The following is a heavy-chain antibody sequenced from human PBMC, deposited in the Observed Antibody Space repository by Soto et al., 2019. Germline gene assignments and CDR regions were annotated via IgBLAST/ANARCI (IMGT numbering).Heavy chain of an antibody. D-gene: IGHD3-22*01. CDR1: GGSISSGDYY. CDR2: IYYSGST. J-gene: IGHJ4*02. Sequence: PSETLSLTCTVSGGSISSGDYYWSWIRQPPGKGLEWIGYIYYSGSTYYNPSLKSRVTISVDTSKNQFSLKLSSVTAADTAVYYCARLVYDSSGYRPCWGQGTLVTVSS. CDR3: ARLVYDSSGYRPC. V-gene: IGHV4-30-4*01.